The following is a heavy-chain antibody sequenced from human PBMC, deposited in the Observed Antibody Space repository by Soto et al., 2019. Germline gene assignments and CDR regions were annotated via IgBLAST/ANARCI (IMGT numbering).Heavy chain of an antibody. Sequence: SETLSLTCAVYGGSFSGYYWSWIRQPPGKGLEWIGEINHSGSTNYNPSLKSRVTISVDTSKNQFSLKLSSVTAADTAVYYCAKSLVAPPAMSYYYYYMDVWGKGTTVTVSS. D-gene: IGHD2-2*01. V-gene: IGHV4-34*01. CDR3: AKSLVAPPAMSYYYYYMDV. J-gene: IGHJ6*03. CDR1: GGSFSGYY. CDR2: INHSGST.